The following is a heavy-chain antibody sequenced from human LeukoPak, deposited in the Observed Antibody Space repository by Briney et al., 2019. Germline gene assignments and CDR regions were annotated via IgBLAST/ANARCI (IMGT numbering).Heavy chain of an antibody. J-gene: IGHJ3*02. V-gene: IGHV4-39*01. CDR2: IHYSGST. CDR1: GGSISSSRNY. CDR3: ARYSGSHYAFDI. D-gene: IGHD1-26*01. Sequence: SETLSLTCAVSGGSISSSRNYWGWIRQPPGKRLEWIGSIHYSGSTYYSPSLKSRVTISVDMSKNQFSLKLTSVTAADTALFYCARYSGSHYAFDIWGQGTMVTVSS.